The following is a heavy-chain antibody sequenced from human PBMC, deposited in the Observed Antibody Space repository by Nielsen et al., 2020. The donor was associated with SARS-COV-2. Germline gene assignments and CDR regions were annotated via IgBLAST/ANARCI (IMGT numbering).Heavy chain of an antibody. Sequence: SLNIPCAASGFPFSSYEMNWVRQAPGTALEWLSYIDGNGRNIFYADPVKGRFTISRDKAENSLSLQMNSLRAEDTAVYYCARESVTGTDAFDIWGQGTVVTVSS. V-gene: IGHV3-48*03. CDR1: GFPFSSYE. J-gene: IGHJ3*02. CDR3: ARESVTGTDAFDI. D-gene: IGHD6-19*01. CDR2: IDGNGRNI.